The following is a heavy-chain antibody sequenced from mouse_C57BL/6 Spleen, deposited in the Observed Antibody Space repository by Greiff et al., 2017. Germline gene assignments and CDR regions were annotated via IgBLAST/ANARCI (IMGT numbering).Heavy chain of an antibody. D-gene: IGHD2-5*01. CDR2: IDPSDSYT. Sequence: VQLQQSGAELVMPGASVKLSCKASGYTFTSYWMHWVKQRPGQGLEWIGEIDPSDSYTNYNQKFKGKSTLTVDKSSSTAYMQLSSLTSEDSAVYYCALYSNYSYSMDYWGQGTSVTVSS. CDR1: GYTFTSYW. CDR3: ALYSNYSYSMDY. V-gene: IGHV1-69*01. J-gene: IGHJ4*01.